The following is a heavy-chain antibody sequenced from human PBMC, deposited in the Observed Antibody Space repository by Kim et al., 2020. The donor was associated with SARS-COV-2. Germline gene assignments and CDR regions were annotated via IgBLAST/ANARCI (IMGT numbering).Heavy chain of an antibody. CDR1: GGSFSGYY. J-gene: IGHJ6*02. CDR3: ARARTYYDFWSGPANYGMDV. Sequence: SETLSLTCAVYGGSFSGYYWSWIRQPPGKGLEWIGEINHSGSTNFNPSLKSRVTISVDTSKNQFSLKLSSVTAADTAVYYCARARTYYDFWSGPANYGMDVWGQGTTVTVSS. V-gene: IGHV4-34*01. D-gene: IGHD3-3*01. CDR2: INHSGST.